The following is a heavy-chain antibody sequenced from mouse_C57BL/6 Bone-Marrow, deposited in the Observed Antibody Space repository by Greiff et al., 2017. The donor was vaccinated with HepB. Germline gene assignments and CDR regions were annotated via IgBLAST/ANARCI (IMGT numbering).Heavy chain of an antibody. Sequence: VKPGASVKMSCKASGYTFTTYPIEWMKQNHGKSLEWIGNFHPYNDDTKYNEKFKGKATLTVEKSSSTVYLELSRLTSDDSAVYYCARRGYGSSRYWYFDVWGTGTTVTVSS. D-gene: IGHD1-1*01. CDR1: GYTFTTYP. V-gene: IGHV1-47*01. J-gene: IGHJ1*03. CDR2: FHPYNDDT. CDR3: ARRGYGSSRYWYFDV.